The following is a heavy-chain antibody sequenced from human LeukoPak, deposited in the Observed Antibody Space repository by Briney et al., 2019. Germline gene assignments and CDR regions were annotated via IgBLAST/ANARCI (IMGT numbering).Heavy chain of an antibody. V-gene: IGHV3-48*03. CDR3: ARADPYGDSTPDY. J-gene: IGHJ4*02. D-gene: IGHD4-17*01. Sequence: PGGSLRLSCAASGFTFSGHEMNWVRQAPGKGLEWLSYISTIGSTIYYADSVKGRFTISRDNAKNSLYLQMNSLRAEDTAVYYCARADPYGDSTPDYWGQGTPVTVSS. CDR2: ISTIGSTI. CDR1: GFTFSGHE.